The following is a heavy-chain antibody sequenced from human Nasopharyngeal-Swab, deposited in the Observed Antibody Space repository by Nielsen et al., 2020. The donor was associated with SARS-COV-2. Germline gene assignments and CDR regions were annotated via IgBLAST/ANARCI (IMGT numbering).Heavy chain of an antibody. CDR2: IIPIFGTA. CDR3: ARGGGVDEYRYYYYGMDV. J-gene: IGHJ6*02. Sequence: SVKVSCKASGGTFSSYAISWVRQAPGQGLEWMGGIIPIFGTANYAQKFQDRVTITADESTSTAYMELSSLRSEDTAVYYCARGGGVDEYRYYYYGMDVWGQGTTVTVSS. V-gene: IGHV1-69*13. CDR1: GGTFSSYA. D-gene: IGHD5-12*01.